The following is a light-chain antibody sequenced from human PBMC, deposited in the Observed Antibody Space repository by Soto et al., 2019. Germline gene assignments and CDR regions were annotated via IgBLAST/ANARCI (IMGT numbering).Light chain of an antibody. J-gene: IGKJ4*01. CDR3: QQYGSSPPLT. CDR1: QSISSSF. Sequence: EFVWTQSPGKLSLSPGERATLSCRASQSISSSFLAWYQQKPGQAPRHLIYGASSRCTGIPDRFSGIWSGTDFTLTISSLEPEDFAVYYCQQYGSSPPLTFGGGTKVEIK. V-gene: IGKV3-20*01. CDR2: GAS.